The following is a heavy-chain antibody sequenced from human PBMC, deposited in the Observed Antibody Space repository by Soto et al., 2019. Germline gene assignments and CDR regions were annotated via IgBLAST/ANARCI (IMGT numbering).Heavy chain of an antibody. D-gene: IGHD3-16*01. V-gene: IGHV4-39*01. CDR1: GGSVSSGSYY. Sequence: SETLSLTCTVSGGSVSSGSYYWGWIRQPPGKGLEWIGSIYYSGSTYYNPSLKSRVTISVDTSKNQFSLKLSSVTAADTAVYYCARHGGESLAFFDYWGQGTLVTVSS. J-gene: IGHJ4*02. CDR3: ARHGGESLAFFDY. CDR2: IYYSGST.